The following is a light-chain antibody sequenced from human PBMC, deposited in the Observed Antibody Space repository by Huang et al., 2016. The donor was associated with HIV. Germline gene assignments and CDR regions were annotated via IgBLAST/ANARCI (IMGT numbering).Light chain of an antibody. Sequence: DIQMTQSPSSLSASVGGRVTITCRASQSISSYLNWYQHKPEKAPKLLIYAASRLQSGVPSMFIGSGSGTDFTLTISSLQPEEFATYYCQQSYSTPQNTFGQGTKLEI. CDR3: QQSYSTPQNT. CDR1: QSISSY. J-gene: IGKJ2*01. V-gene: IGKV1-39*01. CDR2: AAS.